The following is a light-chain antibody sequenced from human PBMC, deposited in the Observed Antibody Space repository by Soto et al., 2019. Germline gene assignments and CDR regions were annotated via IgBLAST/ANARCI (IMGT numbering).Light chain of an antibody. CDR2: AAS. V-gene: IGKV3-20*01. CDR1: QSVISNY. CDR3: KQYGSSLTWT. Sequence: EVVLTQSPGTVSLSPGERVTLSCRASQSVISNYLAWYQQRPGQAPRLLIYAASSRATGIPDRFSGSGSGPDFTISIRRIEPEDFAVYYCKQYGSSLTWTFGQGTKVE. J-gene: IGKJ1*01.